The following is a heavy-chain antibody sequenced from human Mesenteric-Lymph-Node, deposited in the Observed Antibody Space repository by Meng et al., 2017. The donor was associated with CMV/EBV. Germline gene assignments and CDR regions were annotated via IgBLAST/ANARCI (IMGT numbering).Heavy chain of an antibody. D-gene: IGHD4-11*01. J-gene: IGHJ6*02. CDR2: ISWNSGRI. V-gene: IGHV3-9*01. Sequence: SLKISCAAPEFKFDDHGMHWVRQAPGKGLEWVSGISWNSGRIGYADSVKGRFTISRDNAKNSLYLQMNSLRAEDTALYYCAKDLAVTTGRYYYGMDVWGQGTTVTVSS. CDR1: EFKFDDHG. CDR3: AKDLAVTTGRYYYGMDV.